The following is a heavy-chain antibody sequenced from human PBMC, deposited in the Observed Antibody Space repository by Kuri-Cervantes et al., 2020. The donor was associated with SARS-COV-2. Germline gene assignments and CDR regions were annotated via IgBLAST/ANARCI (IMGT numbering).Heavy chain of an antibody. CDR3: ARDADSSSWYPGAFDI. CDR2: INPNSGGT. CDR1: GYTFTGYY. J-gene: IGHJ3*02. D-gene: IGHD6-13*01. Sequence: ASVKVSCKASGYTFTGYYMHWVRQAPGQGLEWMGRINPNSGGTNYAQKFQGRVTMTRDTSMSTAYMELSRLRSDDTAVYYCARDADSSSWYPGAFDIWGQGTMVTVSS. V-gene: IGHV1-2*06.